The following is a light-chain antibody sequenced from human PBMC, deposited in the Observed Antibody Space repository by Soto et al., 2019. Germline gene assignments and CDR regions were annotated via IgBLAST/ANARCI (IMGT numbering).Light chain of an antibody. CDR3: QQRSNWPRIT. CDR1: QSVSSY. J-gene: IGKJ4*01. Sequence: EIVLTQSPATLSLSPGERATLSCRASQSVSSYLAWYQQKPGQAPRLLIYDASNRTTGIPARFSGSGSGTDFTLTISGLEPEDFAVYYCQQRSNWPRITFGGGTKVEIK. V-gene: IGKV3-11*01. CDR2: DAS.